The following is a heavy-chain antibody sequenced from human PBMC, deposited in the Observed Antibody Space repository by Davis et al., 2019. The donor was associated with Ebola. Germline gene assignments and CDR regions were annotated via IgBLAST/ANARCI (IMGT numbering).Heavy chain of an antibody. CDR1: GFTFSSYG. Sequence: GESLKISCAASGFTFSSYGMHWVRQAPGKGLEWVAVIWYDGSNKYYADSVKGRFTISRDNAKNTLFLQIDSLRAEDTAVYYCATDRNWDFDYWGQGTLVTVSS. J-gene: IGHJ4*02. CDR2: IWYDGSNK. CDR3: ATDRNWDFDY. V-gene: IGHV3-33*03. D-gene: IGHD7-27*01.